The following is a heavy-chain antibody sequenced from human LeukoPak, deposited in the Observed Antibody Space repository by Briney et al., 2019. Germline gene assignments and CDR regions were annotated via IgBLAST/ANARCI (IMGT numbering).Heavy chain of an antibody. D-gene: IGHD3-22*01. CDR2: IYTSGST. CDR1: GGSISSGSYY. V-gene: IGHV4-61*02. CDR3: ARRTYDSSGYYYYYYYMDV. J-gene: IGHJ6*03. Sequence: SQTLSLTCTVSGGSISSGSYYWSWIRQPAGKGLEWIGRIYTSGSTNYNPSLKSRVTISVDTSKNQFSLKLSSVTAADTAVYYCARRTYDSSGYYYYYYYMDVWGKGTTVTVSS.